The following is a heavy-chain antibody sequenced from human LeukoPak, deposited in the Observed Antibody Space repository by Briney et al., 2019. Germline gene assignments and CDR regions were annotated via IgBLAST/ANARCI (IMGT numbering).Heavy chain of an antibody. D-gene: IGHD3-3*02. J-gene: IGHJ3*02. CDR3: AREGSSNLNDAFDI. CDR1: GGSISSYY. CDR2: IYYSGTT. V-gene: IGHV4-59*01. Sequence: SETLSLTCTVSGGSISSYYWNLIRQPPGKGLEWIGYIYYSGTTNYNPSHKSRVTISVDTSKNQFSLKLSSVTAADTAVYYCAREGSSNLNDAFDIWGQGTMVTVSS.